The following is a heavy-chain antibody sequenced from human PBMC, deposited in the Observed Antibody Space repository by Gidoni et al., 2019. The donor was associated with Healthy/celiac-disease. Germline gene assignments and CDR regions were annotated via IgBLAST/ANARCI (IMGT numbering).Heavy chain of an antibody. CDR3: ARRVRRELLRSPRYYFDY. D-gene: IGHD1-26*01. J-gene: IGHJ4*02. CDR2: INHSGST. CDR1: GGSLSGYY. Sequence: QVQLQQWGAGLLKPSETLSLTCAVYGGSLSGYYWSWIRQPPGKGLEWIGGINHSGSTNYNPSLKSRVTISVDTSMNQFSLKLSSVTAADTAVYYCARRVRRELLRSPRYYFDYWGQGTLVTVSS. V-gene: IGHV4-34*01.